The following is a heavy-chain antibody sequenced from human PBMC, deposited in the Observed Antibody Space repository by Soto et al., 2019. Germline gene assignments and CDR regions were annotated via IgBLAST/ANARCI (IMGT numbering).Heavy chain of an antibody. V-gene: IGHV4-59*01. CDR1: GGSISSYY. D-gene: IGHD3-10*01. J-gene: IGHJ5*02. Sequence: TLSLTCTVSGGSISSYYWSWIRQPPGKGLEWIGYIYYSGSTNYNPSLKSRVTISVDTSKNQFSLKLSSVTAADTAVYYCARDGGMVRGVIPHWFDPWGQGTLVTVYS. CDR2: IYYSGST. CDR3: ARDGGMVRGVIPHWFDP.